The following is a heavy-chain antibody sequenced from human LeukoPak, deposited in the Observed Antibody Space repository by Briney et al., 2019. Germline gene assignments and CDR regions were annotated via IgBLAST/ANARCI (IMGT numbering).Heavy chain of an antibody. D-gene: IGHD2-15*01. CDR1: GGTFSSYA. CDR3: AREGYCSGGCCSADYYYMDV. V-gene: IGHV1-69*06. Sequence: VKVSCKASGGTFSSYAISWVRQAPGQGLEWMGRIIPIFGTANYAQKFQGRVTITADKSTSTAYLGLSSLRSEDTAGDYCAREGYCSGGCCSADYYYMDVWGKGTTVTVSS. J-gene: IGHJ6*03. CDR2: IIPIFGTA.